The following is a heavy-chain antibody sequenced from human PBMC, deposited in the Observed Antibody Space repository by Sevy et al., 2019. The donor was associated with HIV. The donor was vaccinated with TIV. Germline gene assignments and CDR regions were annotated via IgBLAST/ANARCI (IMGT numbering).Heavy chain of an antibody. CDR2: INPSGGFT. D-gene: IGHD2-21*02. CDR3: ARTSACGGDCYVFDK. J-gene: IGHJ5*02. Sequence: ASLKVSCVASGYTFTDNYIHWVRQAPGQGLDWMGLINPSGGFTTYAHKFQGRVSMTGDTSTTTVHMELTNLRADDTAIYYCARTSACGGDCYVFDKWGQGTLVTVSS. V-gene: IGHV1-46*01. CDR1: GYTFTDNY.